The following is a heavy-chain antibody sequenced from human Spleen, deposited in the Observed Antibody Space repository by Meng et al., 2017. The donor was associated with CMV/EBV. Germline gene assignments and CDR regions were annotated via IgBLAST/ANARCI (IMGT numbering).Heavy chain of an antibody. CDR3: AKDLGYCSSTSCYTGRDYYYYYGMDV. CDR2: ISYDGSNK. D-gene: IGHD2-2*02. CDR1: GLSFSSYA. J-gene: IGHJ6*02. V-gene: IGHV3-30-3*01. Sequence: GESLKISCASSGLSFSSYAMTWVRQAPGKGLEWVAVISYDGSNKYNADSVKGRFTISRDNSKNTLYLQMNSLRAEDTAVYYCAKDLGYCSSTSCYTGRDYYYYYGMDVWGQGTTVTVSS.